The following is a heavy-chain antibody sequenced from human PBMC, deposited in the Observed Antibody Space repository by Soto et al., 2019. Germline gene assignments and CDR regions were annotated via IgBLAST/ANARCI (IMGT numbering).Heavy chain of an antibody. CDR3: ARFDCSGGSCHQLCSYFDY. CDR2: IYYSGST. J-gene: IGHJ4*02. Sequence: SETLSLTCTVSGGSISSSSYYWGWIRQPPGKGLEWIGSIYYSGSTYYNPSLKSRVTISVDTSKNQFSLKLSSVTAADTAVYYCARFDCSGGSCHQLCSYFDYWGQGTLVTGSS. D-gene: IGHD2-15*01. V-gene: IGHV4-39*01. CDR1: GGSISSSSYY.